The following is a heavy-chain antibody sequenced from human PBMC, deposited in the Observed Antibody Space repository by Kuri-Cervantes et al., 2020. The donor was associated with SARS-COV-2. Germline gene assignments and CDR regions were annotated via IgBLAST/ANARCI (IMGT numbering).Heavy chain of an antibody. CDR2: ISGSGGSA. CDR1: GFTFSSYA. V-gene: IGHV3-23*01. D-gene: IGHD5-18*01. J-gene: IGHJ4*02. Sequence: GGSLRLFCAASGFTFSSYAMSWVRQAPGKGLEWVPAISGSGGSAYYADSVKGRFTISRDNSKNTLYLQMNSLRAEDTAVYYCAKDRGYSYGYGYFDYWGQGTLVTVSS. CDR3: AKDRGYSYGYGYFDY.